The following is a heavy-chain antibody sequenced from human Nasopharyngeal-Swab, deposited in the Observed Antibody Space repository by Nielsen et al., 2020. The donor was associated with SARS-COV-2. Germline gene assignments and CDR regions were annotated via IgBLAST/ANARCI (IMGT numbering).Heavy chain of an antibody. CDR3: ARAPYDFWSGHFHFDY. CDR2: IYYSGST. CDR1: GGSVSSGSYY. Sequence: SETLSLTCTVSGGSVSSGSYYWSWIRQPPGKGLEWIGYIYYSGSTNYNPSLKSRVTISVDTSKNQFSLKLSSVTAADTAVYYCARAPYDFWSGHFHFDYWGQGTLVTVSS. J-gene: IGHJ4*02. V-gene: IGHV4-61*01. D-gene: IGHD3-3*01.